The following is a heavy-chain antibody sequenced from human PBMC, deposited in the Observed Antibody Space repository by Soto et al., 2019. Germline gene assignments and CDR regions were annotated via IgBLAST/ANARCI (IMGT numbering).Heavy chain of an antibody. CDR3: ARRYGGNFDY. V-gene: IGHV4-59*01. D-gene: IGHD1-26*01. Sequence: SETLSLTCTVSGGSISSYYWSWIRQPPGKGLEWIGYIYYSGSTNYSPSLKSRVTISVDTSKNQFSLKLTSVTAADTAVYYCARRYGGNFDYWGQGTLVTVSS. J-gene: IGHJ4*02. CDR2: IYYSGST. CDR1: GGSISSYY.